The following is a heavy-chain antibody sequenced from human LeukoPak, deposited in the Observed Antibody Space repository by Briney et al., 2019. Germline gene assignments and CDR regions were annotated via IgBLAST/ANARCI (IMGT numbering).Heavy chain of an antibody. V-gene: IGHV4-4*07. J-gene: IGHJ6*02. CDR3: AREKRFLEAMDV. Sequence: SETLSLTCTVSGGSISSYYWSWIRQPAGKGREWIGRIYTSGSTNYNPSLKSRVTMSVDTSKNQFSLKLSSVTAADTAVYYCAREKRFLEAMDVWGQGTTVTVSS. D-gene: IGHD3-3*01. CDR1: GGSISSYY. CDR2: IYTSGST.